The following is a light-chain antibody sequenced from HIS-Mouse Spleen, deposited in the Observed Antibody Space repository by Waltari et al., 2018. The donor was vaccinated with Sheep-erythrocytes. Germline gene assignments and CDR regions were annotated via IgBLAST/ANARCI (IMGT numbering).Light chain of an antibody. CDR2: RDS. CDR1: NIGSKH. J-gene: IGLJ2*01. V-gene: IGLV3-9*01. Sequence: SYELTQPLSVSVALGQTARIPCGGNNIGSKHVHWYQQKPGQAPGLFIYRDSNRPSGIPERFSGSNSGNTATLTISRAQAGDEADYYCQVWDSSTAYVVFGGGTKLTVL. CDR3: QVWDSSTAYVV.